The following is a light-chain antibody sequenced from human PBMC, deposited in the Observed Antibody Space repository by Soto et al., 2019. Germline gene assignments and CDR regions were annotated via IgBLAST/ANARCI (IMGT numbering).Light chain of an antibody. V-gene: IGLV2-8*01. CDR1: SSDVGGYNY. J-gene: IGLJ1*01. Sequence: QSALTQPPSASGSPGQSVTISCTGTSSDVGGYNYVSWYQQHPGKAPKLMIYDVSKRPSGVPDRFSCSKSGNTASLTISGHHAEDEADYYCCSYADSYYVFGTGTKLTVL. CDR3: CSYADSYYV. CDR2: DVS.